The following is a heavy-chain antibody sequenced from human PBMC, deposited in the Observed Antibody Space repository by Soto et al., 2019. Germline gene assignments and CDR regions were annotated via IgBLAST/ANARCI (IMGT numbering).Heavy chain of an antibody. CDR2: IIPILGIA. D-gene: IGHD6-6*01. CDR3: ARVSTLGSSPYYYYMDV. J-gene: IGHJ6*03. Sequence: QVQLVQSGAEVKKPGSSVKVSCKASGGTFSSYTISWVRQAPGQGLEWMGRIIPILGIANYAQKFQGRVTITADKSTSTAYMELSSLRSDDTAVYYCARVSTLGSSPYYYYMDVWGKGTTVTVSS. CDR1: GGTFSSYT. V-gene: IGHV1-69*02.